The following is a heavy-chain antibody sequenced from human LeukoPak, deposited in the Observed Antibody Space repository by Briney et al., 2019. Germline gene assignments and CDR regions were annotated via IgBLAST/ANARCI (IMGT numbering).Heavy chain of an antibody. CDR3: ARGSSGYYNALDY. Sequence: GGSLRLSCAASGFTFSSFGMHWVRQAPGKGLEWVAVIWYDGSNKYYADSVKGRFTISRDNSKNTMYLQMNSLRAEDTAVYCCARGSSGYYNALDYWGQGTLVTVSS. CDR2: IWYDGSNK. D-gene: IGHD3-22*01. J-gene: IGHJ4*02. CDR1: GFTFSSFG. V-gene: IGHV3-33*01.